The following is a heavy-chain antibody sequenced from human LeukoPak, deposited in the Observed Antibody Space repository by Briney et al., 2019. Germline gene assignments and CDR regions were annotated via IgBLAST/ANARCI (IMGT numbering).Heavy chain of an antibody. Sequence: GRSLGLSCAGSEFTFSSYSMNWVRQAPGKGLEWVSSISGSSSDIYYADSVKGRFTISRDNAKNSLHLQMKSLRAEDTAAYYCARRGYHDYSGFDYWGQGTLVTVSS. J-gene: IGHJ4*02. CDR2: ISGSSSDI. CDR1: EFTFSSYS. V-gene: IGHV3-21*01. CDR3: ARRGYHDYSGFDY. D-gene: IGHD1-26*01.